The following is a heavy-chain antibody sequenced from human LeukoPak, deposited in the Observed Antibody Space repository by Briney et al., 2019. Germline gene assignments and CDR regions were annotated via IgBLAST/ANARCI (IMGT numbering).Heavy chain of an antibody. V-gene: IGHV3-74*01. D-gene: IGHD6-19*01. CDR3: ARESIAVAAYYYYYYMDV. CDR1: GFTFSSYW. Sequence: GGSLRLSCAASGFTFSSYWMHWVRQAPGKGLVWVSRINSDGSSTSYADSVKGRFTISRDNAKNTLYLQMNSLRAEDTAVYYCARESIAVAAYYYYYYMDVWGKGTTVTISS. J-gene: IGHJ6*03. CDR2: INSDGSST.